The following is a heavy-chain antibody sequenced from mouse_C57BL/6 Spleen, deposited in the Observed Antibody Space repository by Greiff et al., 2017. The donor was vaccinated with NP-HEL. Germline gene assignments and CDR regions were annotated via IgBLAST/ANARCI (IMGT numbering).Heavy chain of an antibody. D-gene: IGHD2-2*01. V-gene: IGHV14-4*01. Sequence: EVQLQQSGAELVRPGASVKLSCTASGFNIKDDYMHWVKQRPEQGLEWIGWIDPENGDTEYASKFQGKATITADTSSNTAYLQLSSQTSEDTAVYYCTTRSTMVTTGFADWGQGTLVTVSA. CDR3: TTRSTMVTTGFAD. CDR2: IDPENGDT. J-gene: IGHJ3*01. CDR1: GFNIKDDY.